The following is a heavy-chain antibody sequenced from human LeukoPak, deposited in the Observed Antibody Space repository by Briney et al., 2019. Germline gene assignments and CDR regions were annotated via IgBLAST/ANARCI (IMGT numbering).Heavy chain of an antibody. CDR3: ARDLRYCSGGSCYYREYFQH. CDR2: ISGSGGST. Sequence: GGSLRLSCAASGFTFSSYAMSWVRQAPGKGLEWVSAISGSGGSTNYADSVKGRFTISRDNSKNMLYLQMNSLRAEDTAVYYCARDLRYCSGGSCYYREYFQHWGQGTLVTVSS. CDR1: GFTFSSYA. D-gene: IGHD2-15*01. J-gene: IGHJ1*01. V-gene: IGHV3-23*01.